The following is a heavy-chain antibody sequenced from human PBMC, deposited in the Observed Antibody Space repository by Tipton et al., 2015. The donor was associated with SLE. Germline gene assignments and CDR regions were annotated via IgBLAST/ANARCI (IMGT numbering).Heavy chain of an antibody. V-gene: IGHV4-59*08. D-gene: IGHD2-2*01. CDR2: LSYSGST. Sequence: TLSLTCTVSGGSLSSYYWSWIRQTPEKGLEWIGYLSYSGSTNYNPSLESRVTISVDTSKNQFSLKLSSVTAADTAVYYCAGSTDQNWFDPWGQGTLVTVSS. CDR3: AGSTDQNWFDP. J-gene: IGHJ5*02. CDR1: GGSLSSYY.